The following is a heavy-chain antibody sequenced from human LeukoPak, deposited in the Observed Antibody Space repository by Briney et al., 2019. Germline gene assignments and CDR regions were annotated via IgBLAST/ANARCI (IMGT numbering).Heavy chain of an antibody. Sequence: GGSLRLSYAASGFTFSSYGMHWVRQAPGKGLEWVAVIWYDGSNKYYADSVKGRFTISRDNSKNTLYLQMNSLRAEDTAVYYCARDVRITMVRGVKGVDYWGQGTLVTVSS. CDR1: GFTFSSYG. V-gene: IGHV3-33*01. CDR3: ARDVRITMVRGVKGVDY. CDR2: IWYDGSNK. J-gene: IGHJ4*02. D-gene: IGHD3-10*01.